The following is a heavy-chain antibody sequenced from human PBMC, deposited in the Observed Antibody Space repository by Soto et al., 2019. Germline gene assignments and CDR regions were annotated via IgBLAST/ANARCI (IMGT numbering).Heavy chain of an antibody. CDR3: ARHAVVGYITDY. D-gene: IGHD5-12*01. J-gene: IGHJ4*02. V-gene: IGHV4-39*01. CDR2: MYYSGST. Sequence: QVQLQESGPGLVKPSQTLSLTCTVSGGSISSSGYYWGWIRQPPGKGLEWIGNMYYSGSTYCNPSLKSRVTMSVDTSKNLFSLRLISVTAADAAVYYCARHAVVGYITDYGGQGTRVIVST. CDR1: GGSISSSGYY.